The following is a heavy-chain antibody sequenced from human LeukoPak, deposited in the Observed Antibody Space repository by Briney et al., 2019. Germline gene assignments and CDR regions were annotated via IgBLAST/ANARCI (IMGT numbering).Heavy chain of an antibody. CDR3: ARGALYAYYMDV. CDR2: IKTDGSST. J-gene: IGHJ6*03. Sequence: GGSLRLSCAASGFTFSSYWMHWVRQAPGKGLVWVSRIKTDGSSTNYADSVKGRFTVSRDNAKNTLYLQMNSLRAEDTAVYYCARGALYAYYMDVWSKGTTVTVSS. D-gene: IGHD2-2*02. V-gene: IGHV3-74*01. CDR1: GFTFSSYW.